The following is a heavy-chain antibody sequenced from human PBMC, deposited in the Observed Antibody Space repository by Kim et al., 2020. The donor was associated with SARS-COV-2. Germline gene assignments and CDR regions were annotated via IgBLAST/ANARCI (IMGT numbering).Heavy chain of an antibody. J-gene: IGHJ4*02. V-gene: IGHV3-21*06. CDR3: ARDRSNSGWIDY. Sequence: YRDSVKGQFTITRDNAKSSMYQQRNSLRAEDTAVYYCARDRSNSGWIDYWGQGTLVTVS. D-gene: IGHD6-19*01.